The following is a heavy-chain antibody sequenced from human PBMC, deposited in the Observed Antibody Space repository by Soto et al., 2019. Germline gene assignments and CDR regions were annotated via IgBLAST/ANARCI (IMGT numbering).Heavy chain of an antibody. D-gene: IGHD3-10*01. CDR2: IYPTGTT. J-gene: IGHJ6*02. CDR1: GGSISSGGYS. V-gene: IGHV4-30-2*06. CDR3: ARAPPGPSPRWVL. Sequence: QLQLRESGSGLVKPSETLSLTCTVYGGSISSGGYSWSWIRQSPEKGLEWIGCIYPTGTTYYHPSLKSRVTISVDTSRNQFSRNLTSVTAADTAVYYCARAPPGPSPRWVLWGQGTTVPVSS.